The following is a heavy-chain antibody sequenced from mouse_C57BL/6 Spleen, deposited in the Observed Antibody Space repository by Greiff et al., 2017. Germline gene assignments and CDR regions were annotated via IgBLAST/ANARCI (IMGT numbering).Heavy chain of an antibody. V-gene: IGHV1-69*01. D-gene: IGHD2-5*01. CDR3: ARGGSNYEDY. J-gene: IGHJ2*01. CDR2: IDPSDSYT. Sequence: VQLQQPGAELVMPGASVKLSCKASGYTFTSYWMHWVKQRPGQGLEWIGEIDPSDSYTNYNQKFKGKSTLTVDKSSSTAYMQLSSLTSEDSAVYYCARGGSNYEDYWGQGTTLTVSS. CDR1: GYTFTSYW.